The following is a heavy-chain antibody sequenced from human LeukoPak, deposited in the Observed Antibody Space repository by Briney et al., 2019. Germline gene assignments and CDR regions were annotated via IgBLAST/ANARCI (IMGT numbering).Heavy chain of an antibody. J-gene: IGHJ4*02. CDR3: ARDQRGYSYGYDDY. CDR1: GFTFSNYW. V-gene: IGHV3-7*01. Sequence: PGGSLRLSCAASGFTFSNYWMSWVRQAPGKGLEWVANIKQDGSEKYYVDSVKGRFTISRDNAKNSLYLRMNSLRAEDTAIYYCARDQRGYSYGYDDYWGQGTLVTVSS. CDR2: IKQDGSEK. D-gene: IGHD5-18*01.